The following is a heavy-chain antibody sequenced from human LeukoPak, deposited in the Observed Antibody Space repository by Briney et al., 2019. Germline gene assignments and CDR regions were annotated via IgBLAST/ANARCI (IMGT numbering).Heavy chain of an antibody. D-gene: IGHD3-3*01. V-gene: IGHV3-30-3*01. J-gene: IGHJ6*02. CDR1: GFTFSSYA. Sequence: GRSLRLSCAASGFTFSSYAMHWVRQAPGKGLEWVAVISYGGSNKYYADSVKGRFTISRDNSKNTLYLQMNSLRAEDTAVYYCASGAWYYDFWSGLDVWGQGTTVTVSS. CDR2: ISYGGSNK. CDR3: ASGAWYYDFWSGLDV.